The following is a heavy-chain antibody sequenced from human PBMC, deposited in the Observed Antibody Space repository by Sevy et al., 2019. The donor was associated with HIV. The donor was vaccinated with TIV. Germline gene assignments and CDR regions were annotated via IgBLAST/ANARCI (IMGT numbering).Heavy chain of an antibody. CDR1: GFTSGSFW. D-gene: IGHD6-19*01. V-gene: IGHV3-74*01. Sequence: GGSLRLSCAASGFTSGSFWMHWVRQTPGKGLIWVSHINSDGKIADYADSVKGRFTVSRDSAKNTQHLQMTSLGDEDTALYYCTIGSAGTAQYWGQGILVTVSS. J-gene: IGHJ4*02. CDR2: INSDGKIA. CDR3: TIGSAGTAQY.